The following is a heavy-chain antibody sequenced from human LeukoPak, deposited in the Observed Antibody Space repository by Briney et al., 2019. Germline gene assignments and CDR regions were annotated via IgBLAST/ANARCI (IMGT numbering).Heavy chain of an antibody. D-gene: IGHD6-13*01. J-gene: IGHJ4*02. Sequence: GGSLRLSCAASGFTFSSYWMSWVRQAPGKGLEWVANIKQDGSEKYYVDSVKGRFTISRDNAKNSLYLQMNSLRAEDTAVYYCASSGIRKYYFDYWGREPWSPSPQ. CDR1: GFTFSSYW. V-gene: IGHV3-7*03. CDR3: ASSGIRKYYFDY. CDR2: IKQDGSEK.